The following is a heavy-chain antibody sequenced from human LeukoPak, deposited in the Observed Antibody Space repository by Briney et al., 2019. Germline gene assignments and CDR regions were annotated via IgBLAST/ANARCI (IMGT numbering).Heavy chain of an antibody. D-gene: IGHD3-10*01. CDR3: AKRSGSGTTHLDY. CDR1: GFTFSSYS. CDR2: IDGSGTLA. J-gene: IGHJ4*02. V-gene: IGHV3-23*01. Sequence: GGFLRLSCEASGFTFSSYSMGWVRQAPGKGLEWVSAIDGSGTLAYYADSVKGRFTISRDNSKGTLYLQLNSLRAEDTAVYYCAKRSGSGTTHLDYWGQGTLVTVSS.